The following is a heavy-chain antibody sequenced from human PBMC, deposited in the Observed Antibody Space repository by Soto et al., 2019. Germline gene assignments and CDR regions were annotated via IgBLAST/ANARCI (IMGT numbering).Heavy chain of an antibody. CDR3: ARKDESSGYHAY. Sequence: QVQLQESGPGLVKPSQTLSLTCTVSGGSISSGDYLWSWIRQPPGKGREWIGYIHYSGSTYYNPSLKSRVSISVDTSKNQFSLQLSSVTAADTAVYYCARKDESSGYHAYWGQGTLVTVSS. CDR1: GGSISSGDYL. V-gene: IGHV4-30-4*08. CDR2: IHYSGST. D-gene: IGHD3-22*01. J-gene: IGHJ4*02.